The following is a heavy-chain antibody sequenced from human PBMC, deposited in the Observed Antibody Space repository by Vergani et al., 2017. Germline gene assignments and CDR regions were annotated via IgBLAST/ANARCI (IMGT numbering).Heavy chain of an antibody. D-gene: IGHD2-15*01. J-gene: IGHJ1*01. Sequence: EVHLEESGGGLVQPGGSLRLSCAASGFTFGDYYMAWLRLAPGKGLDWVASIKRDGTETFYVDSVKGRFTISRDNAKTTLYLQMNSLRDEDRGVYYCARISGGSAPYVHYWGQGTLVTVAS. V-gene: IGHV3-7*01. CDR3: ARISGGSAPYVHY. CDR2: IKRDGTET. CDR1: GFTFGDYY.